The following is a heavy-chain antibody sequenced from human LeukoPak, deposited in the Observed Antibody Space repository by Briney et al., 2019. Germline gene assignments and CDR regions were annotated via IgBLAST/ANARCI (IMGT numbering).Heavy chain of an antibody. CDR3: ARGLRGSPAFDY. Sequence: ASVKVSCKASGYTFTSYGISWVRQAPGQGLEWMGWISAYNGNTNYAQKLQGRVTMTRNTSINTAYMELSRLRSDDTAVYYCARGLRGSPAFDYWGQGTLVTVSS. V-gene: IGHV1-18*01. D-gene: IGHD2-2*01. CDR1: GYTFTSYG. J-gene: IGHJ4*02. CDR2: ISAYNGNT.